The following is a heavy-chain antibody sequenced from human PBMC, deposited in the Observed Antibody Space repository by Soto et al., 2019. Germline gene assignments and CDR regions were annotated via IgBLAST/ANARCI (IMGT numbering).Heavy chain of an antibody. CDR2: ISSSSSYI. D-gene: IGHD3-9*01. Sequence: PGGSLRLSCAASGFTFSSYSMNWVRQAPGKGLEWVSSISSSSSYIYYADSVKGRFTISRDNAKNSLYLQMNSLRAEDTAVYCCARVAGNHYDLLTGYSVYWGQGT. CDR3: ARVAGNHYDLLTGYSVY. J-gene: IGHJ4*02. V-gene: IGHV3-21*01. CDR1: GFTFSSYS.